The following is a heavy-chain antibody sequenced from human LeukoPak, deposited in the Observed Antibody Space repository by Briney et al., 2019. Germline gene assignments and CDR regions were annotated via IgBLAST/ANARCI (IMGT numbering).Heavy chain of an antibody. Sequence: GGSLRLSCAASGITFGDYAMYWVRQAPGKGPEWVSGISGSSGSIDYADSVKGRFTISRDNARNSLYLQMNSLRAEDTALYYCAKDASGYSSSWFYSWGQGTLVTVSS. CDR3: AKDASGYSSSWFYS. V-gene: IGHV3-9*01. CDR1: GITFGDYA. CDR2: ISGSSGSI. D-gene: IGHD6-13*01. J-gene: IGHJ4*02.